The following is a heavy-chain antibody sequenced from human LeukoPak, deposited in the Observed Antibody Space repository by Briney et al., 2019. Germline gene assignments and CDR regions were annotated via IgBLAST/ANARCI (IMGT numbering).Heavy chain of an antibody. Sequence: GASVKVSCKASGYTFTSYYMHWVRQAPGQGLEWMGIINPSGGSTSYAQKFQGRVTMTRDTSTSTVYMELSGLRSEDTAVYYCARAGKSITMIVVVGAFDIWGQGTMVTVSS. CDR3: ARAGKSITMIVVVGAFDI. V-gene: IGHV1-46*01. CDR2: INPSGGST. CDR1: GYTFTSYY. J-gene: IGHJ3*02. D-gene: IGHD3-22*01.